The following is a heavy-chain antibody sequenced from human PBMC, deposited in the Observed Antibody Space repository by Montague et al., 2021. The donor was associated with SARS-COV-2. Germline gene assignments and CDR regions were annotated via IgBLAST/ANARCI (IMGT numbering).Heavy chain of an antibody. Sequence: SLRLSCAASGFSFSDYATHWVRQAPGLALEWVAVIWYDGSNSYYADSVKGRFTISRDNSKNTVYLQMNSLTADDTAIYYCAREKKEVQMDYWGLGTLVTVSS. CDR3: AREKKEVQMDY. D-gene: IGHD5-24*01. J-gene: IGHJ4*02. V-gene: IGHV3-33*01. CDR1: GFSFSDYA. CDR2: IWYDGSNS.